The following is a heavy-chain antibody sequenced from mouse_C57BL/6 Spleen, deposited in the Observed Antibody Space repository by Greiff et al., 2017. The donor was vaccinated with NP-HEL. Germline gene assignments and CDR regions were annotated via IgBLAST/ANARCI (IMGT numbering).Heavy chain of an antibody. CDR3: ARLRDYFDY. D-gene: IGHD1-1*01. CDR2: IYPGDGDT. J-gene: IGHJ2*01. CDR1: GYAFSSSW. V-gene: IGHV1-82*01. Sequence: VKLMESGPELVKPGASVKISCKASGYAFSSSWMNWVKQRPGKGLEWIGRIYPGDGDTNYNGKFKGKATLTADKSSSTAYMQLSSLTSEDSAVYFCARLRDYFDYWGQGTTLTVSS.